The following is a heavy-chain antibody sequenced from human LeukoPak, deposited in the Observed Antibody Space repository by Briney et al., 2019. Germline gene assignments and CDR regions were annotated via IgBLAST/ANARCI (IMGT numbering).Heavy chain of an antibody. J-gene: IGHJ4*02. Sequence: PSETLSLTCTVSGGSMSSYYWSWIRQPPGKGLEWIGYIYYSGSTNYNPSLKSRVTISVDTSKNQFSLKLSSVTAADTAVYYCARGVEGATAYYFDYWGQGTLVTVSS. CDR3: ARGVEGATAYYFDY. CDR2: IYYSGST. CDR1: GGSMSSYY. D-gene: IGHD1-26*01. V-gene: IGHV4-59*01.